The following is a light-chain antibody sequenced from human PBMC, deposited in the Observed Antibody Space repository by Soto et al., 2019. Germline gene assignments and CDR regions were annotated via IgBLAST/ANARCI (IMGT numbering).Light chain of an antibody. CDR1: SSDVGDYNY. Sequence: QSALTQPASVSGSPGQSITISCTGTSSDVGDYNYVSWYQQHPGEAPKLMIYEVSNRPLGVSNRFSGSKSGNTASLTISGLQAEDEADYYCTSYTSSSTVVFGGGTKVTVL. CDR2: EVS. V-gene: IGLV2-14*01. J-gene: IGLJ2*01. CDR3: TSYTSSSTVV.